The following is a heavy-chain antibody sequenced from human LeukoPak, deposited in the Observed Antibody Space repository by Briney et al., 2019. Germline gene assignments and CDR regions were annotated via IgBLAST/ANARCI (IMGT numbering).Heavy chain of an antibody. CDR3: ARVVGITRIDY. J-gene: IGHJ4*02. D-gene: IGHD3-10*01. CDR1: GYSISSGYY. V-gene: IGHV4-38-2*02. CDR2: IYHSGST. Sequence: PSETLSLTCTVSGYSISSGYYWGWIRQPPGKGLEWIGSIYHSGSTYYNPSLKSRVTISVDTSKNQFSLKLSSVTAADTAVYYCARVVGITRIDYWGQGTLVSVSS.